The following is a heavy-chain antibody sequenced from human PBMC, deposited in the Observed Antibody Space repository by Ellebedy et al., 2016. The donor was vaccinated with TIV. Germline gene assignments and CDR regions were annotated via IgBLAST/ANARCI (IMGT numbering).Heavy chain of an antibody. Sequence: SETLSLXXSVSGGSIRSSSSFWGWIRQPPGKGLEWIGSVYFTGNTYYNPSLKTRVTISVDTSKNQFSLRVRSVTAADTAVYYCASDNWNDVGGAFDIWGQGTMVTVSS. CDR2: VYFTGNT. J-gene: IGHJ3*02. CDR3: ASDNWNDVGGAFDI. CDR1: GGSIRSSSSF. D-gene: IGHD1-20*01. V-gene: IGHV4-39*01.